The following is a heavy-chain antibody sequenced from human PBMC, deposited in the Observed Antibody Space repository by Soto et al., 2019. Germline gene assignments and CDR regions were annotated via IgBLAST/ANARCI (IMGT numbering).Heavy chain of an antibody. CDR2: IYYSGST. V-gene: IGHV4-59*01. D-gene: IGHD1-7*01. CDR3: ARDSSELELRGGGYYYGMDV. CDR1: GGSISSYY. Sequence: SETLSLTCTVSGGSISSYYWSWIRQPPGKGLEWIGYIYYSGSTNYNPSLKSRVTISVDTSKNQFSLKLSSVTAADTAVYYCARDSSELELRGGGYYYGMDVWGQGTTVTVSS. J-gene: IGHJ6*02.